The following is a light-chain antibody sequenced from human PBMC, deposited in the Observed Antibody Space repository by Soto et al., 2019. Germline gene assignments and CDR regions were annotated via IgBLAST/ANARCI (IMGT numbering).Light chain of an antibody. CDR1: SSDVGGSNF. J-gene: IGLJ2*01. Sequence: QSALTQPASVSGSPGQSITISCTGTSSDVGGSNFVSWYQQHPGKAPKLMIYEVSNRPSGVSNRFSGSKSGNTASLSISGLQAEDEADYYCSSYASSSTLVVFGGGTQLTVL. V-gene: IGLV2-14*01. CDR2: EVS. CDR3: SSYASSSTLVV.